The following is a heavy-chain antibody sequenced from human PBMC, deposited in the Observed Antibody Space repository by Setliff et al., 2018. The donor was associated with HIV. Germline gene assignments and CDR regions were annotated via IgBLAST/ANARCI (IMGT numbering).Heavy chain of an antibody. CDR3: AKEAVSGTYFGSGFDY. J-gene: IGHJ4*02. D-gene: IGHD1-26*01. Sequence: PSETLSLTCGVSGYSISSGYYWGWIRQPPGKGLEWIGSIYHNGITYYNPSLKSRFTISRDSAKNFLYLQMNSLTTEDTALYYCAKEAVSGTYFGSGFDYWGQGTLVTVSS. CDR2: IYHNGIT. V-gene: IGHV4-38-2*02. CDR1: GYSISSGYY.